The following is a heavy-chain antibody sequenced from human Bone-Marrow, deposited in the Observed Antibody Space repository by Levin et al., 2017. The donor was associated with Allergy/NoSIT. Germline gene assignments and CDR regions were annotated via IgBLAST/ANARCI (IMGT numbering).Heavy chain of an antibody. Sequence: GESLKISCAASGFTFSGSAMHWVRQASGKGLEWVGRVRSKANNYATAYAASLKGRFTISRDDSKNTAYLQMNSLETEDTAVYYCTGQTRLGTPTDYWGQGTLVTVSS. D-gene: IGHD3-16*01. CDR3: TGQTRLGTPTDY. V-gene: IGHV3-73*01. CDR1: GFTFSGSA. CDR2: VRSKANNYAT. J-gene: IGHJ4*02.